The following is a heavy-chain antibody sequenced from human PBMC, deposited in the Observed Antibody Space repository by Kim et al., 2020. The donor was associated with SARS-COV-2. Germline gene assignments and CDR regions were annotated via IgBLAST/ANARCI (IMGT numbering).Heavy chain of an antibody. J-gene: IGHJ3*01. V-gene: IGHV5-51*01. Sequence: RYSPSFQGQVTISADKAISTAYLQWRSLKASDTAMYYCARQGLWFGSPGVWGQGTMVTVSS. D-gene: IGHD3-10*01. CDR3: ARQGLWFGSPGV.